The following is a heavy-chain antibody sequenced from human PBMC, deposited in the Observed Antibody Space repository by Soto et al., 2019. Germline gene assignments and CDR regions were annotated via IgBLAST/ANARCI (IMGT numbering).Heavy chain of an antibody. CDR2: IYPGDSDT. J-gene: IGHJ4*02. CDR1: GYSLTSYW. CDR3: ARGFYTPLYYFDY. V-gene: IGHV5-51*01. Sequence: RGESLKISCKGSGYSLTSYWIGWVRQIPGKGLEWMGIIYPGDSDTRYSPSFQGQVTISADKSISTAYLQWSSLKASDTAMYYCARGFYTPLYYFDYWGQGTLVTVSS. D-gene: IGHD3-3*01.